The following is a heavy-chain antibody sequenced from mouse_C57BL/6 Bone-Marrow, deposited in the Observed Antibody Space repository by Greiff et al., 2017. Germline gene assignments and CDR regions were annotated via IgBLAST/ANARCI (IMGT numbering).Heavy chain of an antibody. CDR1: GISITTGNYR. D-gene: IGHD1-1*01. J-gene: IGHJ1*03. CDR3: ARGLYGTWYFDV. CDR2: RYYSGTI. V-gene: IGHV3-5*01. Sequence: EVKLMESGPGLVKPSQTVFLTCTVTGISITTGNYRWSWIRQFPGNKLEWIGYRYYSGTITYNPSLTSRTTITRDTPKNQFFLEMNSLTAEDTATYYCARGLYGTWYFDVWGTGTTVTVSS.